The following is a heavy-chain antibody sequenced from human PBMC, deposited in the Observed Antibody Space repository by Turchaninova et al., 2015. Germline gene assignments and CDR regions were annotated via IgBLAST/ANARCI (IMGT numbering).Heavy chain of an antibody. J-gene: IGHJ6*03. CDR1: GDSITNSYW. Sequence: QVQLQESGPGLVKPSGTLSVTCAVSGDSITNSYWWTLLRQSPGKGLEWIGEMYYRGSTNYKPSLGGRVTMSEDASKNQFSLKLTSVTAADTAVYYCARGAAREHFYYMDVWGTGTAVSVSS. V-gene: IGHV4-4*02. CDR2: MYYRGST. D-gene: IGHD6-13*01. CDR3: ARGAAREHFYYMDV.